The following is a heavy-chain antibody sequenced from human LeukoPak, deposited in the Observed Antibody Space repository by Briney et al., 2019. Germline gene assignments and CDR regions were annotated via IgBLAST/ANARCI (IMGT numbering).Heavy chain of an antibody. CDR3: AREDCSGGSCYSLSLTPVFHVFDI. CDR2: ISAYNGNT. Sequence: ASVKVSCKATGYTFTSYGISWVRQAPGQGLEWMGWISAYNGNTNYAPKLQGRVTMTTDTSTSTAYMELRSLRSDDTAVYYCAREDCSGGSCYSLSLTPVFHVFDIWGQGTMVTVSS. V-gene: IGHV1-18*01. CDR1: GYTFTSYG. J-gene: IGHJ3*02. D-gene: IGHD2-15*01.